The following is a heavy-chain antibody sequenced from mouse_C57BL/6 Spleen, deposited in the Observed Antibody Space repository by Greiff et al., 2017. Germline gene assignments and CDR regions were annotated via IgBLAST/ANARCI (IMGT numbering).Heavy chain of an antibody. J-gene: IGHJ4*01. V-gene: IGHV1-82*01. Sequence: VKLMESGPELVKPGASVKISCTASGYAFSSSWMHWVKQRPGKGLEWIGRIYPGDGDSNYNGKFKGKATLTADKASSTPYMQLSSRTSEDAAVYFCARTITTGAMDYWGQGTSVTVSS. D-gene: IGHD1-2*01. CDR1: GYAFSSSW. CDR2: IYPGDGDS. CDR3: ARTITTGAMDY.